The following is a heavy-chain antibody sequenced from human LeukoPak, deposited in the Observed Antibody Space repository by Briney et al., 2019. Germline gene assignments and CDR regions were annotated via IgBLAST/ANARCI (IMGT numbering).Heavy chain of an antibody. D-gene: IGHD5-18*01. CDR3: ARDRGYSYGRTYYYYYMDV. CDR1: GFTFSSYW. CDR2: INSDGSST. J-gene: IGHJ6*03. Sequence: GGSLRLSCAASGFTFSSYWMHWVRQAPGKGLVWVSRINSDGSSTSYADSVKGRFTISRDNAKNTLYLQMNSLRAEDTAVYYCARDRGYSYGRTYYYYYMDVWGKGTTVTVSS. V-gene: IGHV3-74*01.